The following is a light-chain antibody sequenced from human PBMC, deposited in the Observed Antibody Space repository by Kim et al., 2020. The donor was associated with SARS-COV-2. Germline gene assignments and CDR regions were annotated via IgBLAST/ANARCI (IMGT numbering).Light chain of an antibody. J-gene: IGKJ2*01. V-gene: IGKV3-20*01. CDR2: GAS. CDR1: QSVSSSN. Sequence: TLSWSPGERATLSCRASQSVSSSNLAWYQQKPGQAPRLLIYGASSRATGIPDRFSGSGSGTDFTLTISRLEPEDFAVYYCQQYGKTFGQGTKLEI. CDR3: QQYGKT.